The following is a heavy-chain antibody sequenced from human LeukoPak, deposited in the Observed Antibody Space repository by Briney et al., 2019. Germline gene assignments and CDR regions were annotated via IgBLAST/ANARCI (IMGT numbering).Heavy chain of an antibody. CDR1: GGTFSSYA. J-gene: IGHJ4*02. Sequence: GASVKVSCKASGGTFSSYAISWVRQAPGQGLEWTGRIIPIFGTANYAQKFQGRVTITTDESTSTAYMELSSLRSEDTAVYYCARDARFYYDSSGYYFDYWGQGTLVTVSS. D-gene: IGHD3-22*01. CDR3: ARDARFYYDSSGYYFDY. V-gene: IGHV1-69*05. CDR2: IIPIFGTA.